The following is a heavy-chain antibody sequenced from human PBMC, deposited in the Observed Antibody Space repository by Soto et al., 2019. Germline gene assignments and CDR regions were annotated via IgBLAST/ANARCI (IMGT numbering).Heavy chain of an antibody. Sequence: VQLVESGGGEVQPGRSLRLSCAASGFKYTDFALHWVRQAPGKGLEWVAIISYDGSDKYYADSAKGRFVISRDNPKNTLYLEMNSLRPEDTAVYFCARRAWDSYYAIDVWGQGTTVTVFS. V-gene: IGHV3-30*09. J-gene: IGHJ6*02. CDR3: ARRAWDSYYAIDV. D-gene: IGHD3-22*01. CDR1: GFKYTDFA. CDR2: ISYDGSDK.